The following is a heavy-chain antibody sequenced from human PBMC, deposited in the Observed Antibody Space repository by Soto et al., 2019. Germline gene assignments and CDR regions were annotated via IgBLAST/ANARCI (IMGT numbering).Heavy chain of an antibody. J-gene: IGHJ3*02. CDR3: ARDRLDFSTAPLSTCAFDI. CDR1: GGSISSGDYY. Sequence: PSETLSLTCTVSGGSISSGDYYWSWIRQHPGKGLEWIGYIYYSGSTYYNPSLESRVTISVDTSENHFSLKLSSVTAADTAVYYCARDRLDFSTAPLSTCAFDIWGQGTMVTVSS. D-gene: IGHD2-2*01. V-gene: IGHV4-31*03. CDR2: IYYSGST.